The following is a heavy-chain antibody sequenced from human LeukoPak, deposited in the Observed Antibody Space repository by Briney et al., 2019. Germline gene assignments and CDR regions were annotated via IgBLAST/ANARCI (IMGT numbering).Heavy chain of an antibody. D-gene: IGHD3-10*01. J-gene: IGHJ6*02. Sequence: GGSLRLSCAASGFTVSSNYMNWVRQAPGKGLEWVSVIYSGGSTYYADSVKGRFTISRDNSKNTLYLQMNSLRAEDTAVYYCARPQWSYYYGMDVWGQGTTVTVSS. CDR1: GFTVSSNY. CDR3: ARPQWSYYYGMDV. V-gene: IGHV3-53*01. CDR2: IYSGGST.